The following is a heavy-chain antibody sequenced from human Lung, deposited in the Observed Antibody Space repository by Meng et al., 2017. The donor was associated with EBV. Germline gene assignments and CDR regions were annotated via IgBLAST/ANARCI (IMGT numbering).Heavy chain of an antibody. Sequence: QLQLQESVSGLVTPSQTLSLPCAVPGGSISRGGYSWSWIRQPPGKGLEWIGYIYYSGSTYYNPSLKSRVTISVDTSKNQFSLKLSSVTAADTAVYYCARPSIAVAGWDYWGQGTLVTVSS. J-gene: IGHJ4*02. CDR1: GGSISRGGYS. V-gene: IGHV4-30-2*03. CDR3: ARPSIAVAGWDY. D-gene: IGHD6-19*01. CDR2: IYYSGST.